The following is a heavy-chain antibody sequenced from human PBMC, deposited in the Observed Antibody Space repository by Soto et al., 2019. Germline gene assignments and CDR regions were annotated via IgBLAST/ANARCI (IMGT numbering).Heavy chain of an antibody. Sequence: GGSLKISSKGSGYSFTTYWIGWVLQMPGKGLEWMGIIYPGDSDTRYSPSFQGQVTISADKSISTAYLQWSSLKASDTAMYYCARFGAAALKSYYYGMDVWGQGTTVTVSS. CDR3: ARFGAAALKSYYYGMDV. CDR2: IYPGDSDT. CDR1: GYSFTTYW. V-gene: IGHV5-51*01. J-gene: IGHJ6*02. D-gene: IGHD2-2*01.